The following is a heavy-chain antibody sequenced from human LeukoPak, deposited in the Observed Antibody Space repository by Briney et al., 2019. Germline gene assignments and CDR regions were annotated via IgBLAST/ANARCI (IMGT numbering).Heavy chain of an antibody. V-gene: IGHV3-7*01. D-gene: IGHD4-17*01. CDR3: ATSYGDYLFDY. CDR2: IKQDGSEK. J-gene: IGHJ4*02. CDR1: GFTFSSYW. Sequence: PGGSLRLSCAASGFTFSSYWMSWVRQAPGKGLEWVANIKQDGSEKYYVDSVKGRFTISRDNAKNSLYLQMNSPRAEDTAVYYCATSYGDYLFDYWGQGTLVTVSS.